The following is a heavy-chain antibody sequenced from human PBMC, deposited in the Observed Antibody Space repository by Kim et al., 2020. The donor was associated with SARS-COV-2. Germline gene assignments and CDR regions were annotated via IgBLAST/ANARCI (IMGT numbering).Heavy chain of an antibody. Sequence: ARKFQGRVTITADKSTSTAYMELSSLRSEDTAVYYCARLQYQLTSLLFDYWGQGTLVTVSS. CDR3: ARLQYQLTSLLFDY. V-gene: IGHV1-69*02. D-gene: IGHD2-2*01. J-gene: IGHJ4*02.